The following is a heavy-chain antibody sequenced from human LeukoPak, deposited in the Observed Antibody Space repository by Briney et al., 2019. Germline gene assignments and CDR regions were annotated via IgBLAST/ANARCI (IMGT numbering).Heavy chain of an antibody. D-gene: IGHD5-18*01. Sequence: SVKVSCKASGGTFSSYAISWVRQAPGQGLEWMGGIIPIFGTANYAQKFQGRVTTTADESTSTAYMELSSLRSEDTAVYYCARVDTAMADYYGMDVWGQGTTVTVSS. V-gene: IGHV1-69*01. J-gene: IGHJ6*02. CDR2: IIPIFGTA. CDR1: GGTFSSYA. CDR3: ARVDTAMADYYGMDV.